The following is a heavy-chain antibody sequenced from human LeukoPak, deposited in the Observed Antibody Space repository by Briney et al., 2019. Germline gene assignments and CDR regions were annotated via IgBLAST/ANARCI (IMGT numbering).Heavy chain of an antibody. D-gene: IGHD3-16*01. CDR1: GFTFSNYA. CDR2: ISGSGGRT. Sequence: GGSLRLSCAASGFTFSNYAMSWVRQVPGKGLGWVSAISGSGGRTYYADSVKGRFTISRDNSKNTLYLQMNSLRAEDTAVYYCARDLGSLANWFDPWGQGTLVTVSS. CDR3: ARDLGSLANWFDP. J-gene: IGHJ5*02. V-gene: IGHV3-23*01.